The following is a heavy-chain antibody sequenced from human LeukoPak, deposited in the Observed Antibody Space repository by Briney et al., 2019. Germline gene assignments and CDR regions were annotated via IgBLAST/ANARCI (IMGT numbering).Heavy chain of an antibody. CDR2: IKSDGSS. CDR3: AKDSGGDYLDY. CDR1: GFTFSSYW. Sequence: PGGSLRLSCAASGFTFSSYWMHWVRQAPGKGLVWVSRIKSDGSSIYADSVKGRFTIPRDNAKNTLYLQMNSLRAEDTAGYYCAKDSGGDYLDYWGQGTLVTVSS. J-gene: IGHJ4*02. V-gene: IGHV3-74*01. D-gene: IGHD3-10*01.